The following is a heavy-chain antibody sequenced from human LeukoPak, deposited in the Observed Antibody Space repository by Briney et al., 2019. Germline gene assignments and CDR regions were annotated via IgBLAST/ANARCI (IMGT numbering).Heavy chain of an antibody. D-gene: IGHD3-10*01. CDR3: ARAGSGDLPFDS. V-gene: IGHV4-4*02. Sequence: GSLRLSCAASGFTVSSSYMTWVRQAPGKGLDWIGKIHHSGSTNYQPSLKSRVTISVDKSMNHFSLKLSSVTAADTAVYYCARAGSGDLPFDSWGQGTLVIVSS. J-gene: IGHJ4*02. CDR1: GFTVSSSYM. CDR2: IHHSGST.